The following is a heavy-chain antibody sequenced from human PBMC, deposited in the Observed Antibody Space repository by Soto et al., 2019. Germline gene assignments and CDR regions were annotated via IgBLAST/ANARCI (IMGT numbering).Heavy chain of an antibody. D-gene: IGHD3-3*01. CDR2: IKQDGSEK. CDR3: ARSRTIFGVIYYCGMDV. Sequence: GGSLRLSCAASGFTFSSYWMSWVRQAPGKGLEWVANIKQDGSEKYYVDSVEGRFTISRDNAKNSLYLQMNSLRAEDTAVYYCARSRTIFGVIYYCGMDVWGQGTTVTVSS. CDR1: GFTFSSYW. V-gene: IGHV3-7*01. J-gene: IGHJ6*02.